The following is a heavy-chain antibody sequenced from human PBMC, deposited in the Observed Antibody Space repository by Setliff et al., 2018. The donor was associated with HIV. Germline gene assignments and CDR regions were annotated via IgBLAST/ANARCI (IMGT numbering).Heavy chain of an antibody. J-gene: IGHJ3*02. Sequence: GASVKVSCKASGYTFSSDEIGWVRHVTGQGFEWMGWMHPGSGNTGFAAKFQGRVTMTEDTATETAYMELSSLRSEDTAVYYCATDAYHDFLTGPTPGAFDIWGQGTVVTVSS. CDR1: GYTFSSDE. CDR3: ATDAYHDFLTGPTPGAFDI. D-gene: IGHD3-9*01. CDR2: MHPGSGNT. V-gene: IGHV1-8*01.